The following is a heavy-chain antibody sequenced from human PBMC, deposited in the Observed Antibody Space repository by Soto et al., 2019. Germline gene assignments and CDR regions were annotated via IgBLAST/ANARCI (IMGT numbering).Heavy chain of an antibody. CDR3: ARDTSYGALDD. V-gene: IGHV4-59*02. Sequence: SETLSLTCTVSGDSVSSYYWSWIRRPPGKGLEWIGYIYYSGDTNYNPSLKSRVTISVDTSKNQFSLSLSSLTAADTAVYYCARDTSYGALDDCGQGTL. CDR1: GDSVSSYY. J-gene: IGHJ1*01. D-gene: IGHD2-2*01. CDR2: IYYSGDT.